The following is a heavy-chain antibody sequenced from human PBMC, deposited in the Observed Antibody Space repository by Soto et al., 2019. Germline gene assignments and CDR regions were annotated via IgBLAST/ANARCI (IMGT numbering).Heavy chain of an antibody. J-gene: IGHJ4*02. D-gene: IGHD6-19*01. CDR1: GFTFSSYW. CDR3: AREWGKQWLDGFDY. Sequence: EVQLVESGGGLVQPGGSLRLSCAASGFTFSSYWMSWVRQAPGKGLAWVANIKQDGSEKYYVDSVKGRFTISRDNAKNSLYLQMNSLRAEDTAVYYCAREWGKQWLDGFDYWGQGALVTVSS. CDR2: IKQDGSEK. V-gene: IGHV3-7*04.